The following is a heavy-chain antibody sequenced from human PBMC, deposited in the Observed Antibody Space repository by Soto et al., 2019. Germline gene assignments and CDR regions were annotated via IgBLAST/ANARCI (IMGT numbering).Heavy chain of an antibody. V-gene: IGHV3-48*02. D-gene: IGHD6-13*01. J-gene: IGHJ6*02. CDR1: GFTFSSYS. Sequence: DVQLVESGGGLVQRGGSLRLSCAASGFTFSSYSMNWVRQAPGKGLEWVSYISSSSTDIFYADSVRGRFIVSRDDAKNTLYPQMNSLRDEETAVYYWATTVSSRWSSFYYYALDVWGQGTTVTVSS. CDR2: ISSSSTDI. CDR3: ATTVSSRWSSFYYYALDV.